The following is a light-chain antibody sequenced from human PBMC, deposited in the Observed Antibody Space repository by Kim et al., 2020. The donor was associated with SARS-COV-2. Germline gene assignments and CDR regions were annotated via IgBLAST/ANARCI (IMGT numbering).Light chain of an antibody. CDR3: QQYKTYSGT. CDR1: QSISRL. J-gene: IGKJ1*01. Sequence: DIQMTQSPSTLSAFVGDRVTITCRASQSISRLLAWYQQKPGKGPNLLIYDASNLETGVPSRFSGSGSGTEFTLTISSLQPDDFATYFCQQYKTYSGTFGQGTKVEIK. V-gene: IGKV1-5*01. CDR2: DAS.